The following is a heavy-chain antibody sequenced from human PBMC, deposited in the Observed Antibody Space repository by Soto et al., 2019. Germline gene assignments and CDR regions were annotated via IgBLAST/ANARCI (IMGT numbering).Heavy chain of an antibody. D-gene: IGHD3-10*01. CDR2: IIPIFGTA. J-gene: IGHJ4*02. Sequence: ASVKVSCKASGGTFSSYAISWVRQAPGQGLEWMGGIIPIFGTANYAQKFQGRVTITADESTSTAYMELSGLRAEDTAVYYCARWFTYGNFDYFDYWGQGTQVTVSS. V-gene: IGHV1-69*13. CDR1: GGTFSSYA. CDR3: ARWFTYGNFDYFDY.